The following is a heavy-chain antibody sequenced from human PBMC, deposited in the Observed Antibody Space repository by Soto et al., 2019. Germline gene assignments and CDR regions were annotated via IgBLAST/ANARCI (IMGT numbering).Heavy chain of an antibody. J-gene: IGHJ6*02. CDR1: GFTVSSDS. CDR3: ARHYSAMAV. CDR2: IYSDNNT. Sequence: EVQLVETGGDLIQPGGSLRLSCAASGFTVSSDSMTWVRQAPGKGLEWISIIYSDNNTDYADSVKGRFSISRDTSKNILYLQMNSLRAEDTAEYYCARHYSAMAVWGQGTTVTVSS. V-gene: IGHV3-53*02.